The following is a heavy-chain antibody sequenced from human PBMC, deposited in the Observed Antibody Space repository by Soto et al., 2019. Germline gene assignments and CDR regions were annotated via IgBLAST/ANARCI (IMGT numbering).Heavy chain of an antibody. D-gene: IGHD5-18*01. J-gene: IGHJ4*02. CDR3: ARAGYSYGTGYYFDY. CDR2: VYYTGST. V-gene: IGHV4-59*01. Sequence: QVQLQESGPGLVKPSETLSLTCTVSGGSISNYYWTWVRQPPGKGLEWIGFVYYTGSTNYNPSLKSRVTISLDTSKNQFPVKLNSVTAADTAVYYCARAGYSYGTGYYFDYWGQGTLVTVSS. CDR1: GGSISNYY.